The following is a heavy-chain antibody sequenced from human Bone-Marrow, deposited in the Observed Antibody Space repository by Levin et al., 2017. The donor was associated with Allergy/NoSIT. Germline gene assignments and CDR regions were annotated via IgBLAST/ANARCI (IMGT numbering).Heavy chain of an antibody. D-gene: IGHD1-26*01. Sequence: GESLKISCAASGFTFSNYAMSWVRQTPGKGLEWVSSVSASGIGTFYADSVAGRFTVSRDNSKNTVSLQMSSLRGEDTAIYFCAKERSYFLQHWGQGILVTVSS. CDR1: GFTFSNYA. V-gene: IGHV3-23*01. J-gene: IGHJ1*01. CDR3: AKERSYFLQH. CDR2: VSASGIGT.